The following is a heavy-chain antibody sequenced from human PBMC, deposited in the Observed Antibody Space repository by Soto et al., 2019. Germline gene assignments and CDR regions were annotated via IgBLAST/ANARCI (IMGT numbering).Heavy chain of an antibody. J-gene: IGHJ3*02. CDR3: ARVQRYSSGNGAFDI. CDR2: INSDGSST. D-gene: IGHD6-25*01. CDR1: GFTFSNYW. Sequence: PGGSLRLSCAASGFTFSNYWMHWVRQAPGKGLVWVTRINSDGSSTTYADSVKGRFTISRDNAKNTLYLQMNSLGAEDTAVYYCARVQRYSSGNGAFDIWGQGTMVTVSS. V-gene: IGHV3-74*01.